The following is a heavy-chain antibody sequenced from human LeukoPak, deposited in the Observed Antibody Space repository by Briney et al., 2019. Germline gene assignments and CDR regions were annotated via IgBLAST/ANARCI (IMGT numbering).Heavy chain of an antibody. CDR3: ARVEMATLRGPFDY. D-gene: IGHD5-24*01. V-gene: IGHV1-69*04. Sequence: SVKVSCKASGGTFSSYAISWVRQAPGQGLEWMGRIIPIFGIANYAQKFQGRVTITADKSTSTAYMELSSLRSEDTAVYCCARVEMATLRGPFDYWGQGTLVTVSS. J-gene: IGHJ4*02. CDR1: GGTFSSYA. CDR2: IIPIFGIA.